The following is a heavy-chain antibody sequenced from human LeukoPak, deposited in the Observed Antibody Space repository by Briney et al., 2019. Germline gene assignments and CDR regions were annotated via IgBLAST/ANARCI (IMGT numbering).Heavy chain of an antibody. CDR2: INAGNDHT. V-gene: IGHV1-3*01. CDR3: ARWLAAVPDLYGMDV. Sequence: ASVKVSCKASGYPFTTHAMHWVRQAPGQRLGWMGCINAGNDHTKYSQKFQDRVTITRDTSANIAYMELSSLRSEDSAVYYCARWLAAVPDLYGMDVWGQGTTVTVSS. J-gene: IGHJ6*02. D-gene: IGHD6-19*01. CDR1: GYPFTTHA.